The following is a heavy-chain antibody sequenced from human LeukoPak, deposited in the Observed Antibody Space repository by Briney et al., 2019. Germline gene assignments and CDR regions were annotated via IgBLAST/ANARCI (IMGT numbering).Heavy chain of an antibody. Sequence: GGSLRLSCAASGYTFSTDDMSGVRQTPGKGLEWGSDIRGSGGSTNYAASVKGRFTISRDNSKNTLYLQMDSLRAEHTAVYYCAKGRSSWFSGSFDYWGQGTLVTLSS. CDR1: GYTFSTDD. D-gene: IGHD6-19*01. CDR3: AKGRSSWFSGSFDY. V-gene: IGHV3-23*01. J-gene: IGHJ4*02. CDR2: IRGSGGST.